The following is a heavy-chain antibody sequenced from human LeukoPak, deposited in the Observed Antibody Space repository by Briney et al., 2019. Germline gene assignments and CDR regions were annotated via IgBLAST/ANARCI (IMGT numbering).Heavy chain of an antibody. Sequence: GGSLRLSCVASGFTFSSYGMHWVRQAPGKGLEWVAFIRYDGSNKYYADSVKGRFTISRDNSKNTLYLQMNSLRAEDTAVYYCAKDRSGLREYFQHWGQGTLVTVSS. D-gene: IGHD3-3*01. J-gene: IGHJ1*01. CDR2: IRYDGSNK. V-gene: IGHV3-30*02. CDR1: GFTFSSYG. CDR3: AKDRSGLREYFQH.